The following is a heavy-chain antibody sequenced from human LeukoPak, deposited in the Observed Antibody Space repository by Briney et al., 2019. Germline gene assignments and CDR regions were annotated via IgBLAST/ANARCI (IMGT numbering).Heavy chain of an antibody. CDR3: ARADWNLYFDY. V-gene: IGHV3-23*01. D-gene: IGHD1-1*01. CDR1: GFTFSSYA. Sequence: PGGSLRLTCTASGFTFSSYAMSWVRQAPGKGLEWVSAISGSGGSTYYADSVKGRFTISRDNSKNTLYLQMNSLRAEDTALYYCARADWNLYFDYWGQGTLVTVSS. J-gene: IGHJ4*02. CDR2: ISGSGGST.